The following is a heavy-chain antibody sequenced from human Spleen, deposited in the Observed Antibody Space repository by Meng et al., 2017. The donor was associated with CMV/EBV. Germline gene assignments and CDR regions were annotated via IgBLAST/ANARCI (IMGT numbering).Heavy chain of an antibody. CDR1: GGSLSGYY. V-gene: IGHV4-34*01. CDR2: INHSGST. Sequence: QVQLQQWGAGLLKPSETLSLTCAVYGGSLSGYYWSWIRQPPGKGLEWIGEINHSGSTNYNPSLKSRVTISVDTSKNQFSLKLSSVTAADTAVYYCASFDGYNNFDYWGQGTLVTVSS. CDR3: ASFDGYNNFDY. J-gene: IGHJ4*02. D-gene: IGHD5-24*01.